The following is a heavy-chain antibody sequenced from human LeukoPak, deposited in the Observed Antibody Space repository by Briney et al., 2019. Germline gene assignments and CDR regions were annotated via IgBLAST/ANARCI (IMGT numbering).Heavy chain of an antibody. D-gene: IGHD6-6*01. J-gene: IGHJ4*02. CDR2: ISYDGSNK. Sequence: PGGSLRLSCAASGFTFSSYGMHWVRQAPGKGLEWVAVISYDGSNKYYADSVKGRFTISRDNSKNTLYLQMNSLRAEDTAVYYCAKESKGSSSFIDYWGQGTLVTVSS. V-gene: IGHV3-30*18. CDR1: GFTFSSYG. CDR3: AKESKGSSSFIDY.